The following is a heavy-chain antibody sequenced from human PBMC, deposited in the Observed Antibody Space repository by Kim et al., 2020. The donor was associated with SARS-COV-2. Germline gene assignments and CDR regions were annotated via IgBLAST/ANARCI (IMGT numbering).Heavy chain of an antibody. Sequence: GGSLRLSCAASGFTFSSYGMHWVRQAPGKGLEWVSLISYDGGNKYYADSVNGRFTISRDSSKNTLYLQMNSLRGEDTAVYYCVKDNPHWYYYDSRSEEDAIDVWGQGTMVTVSS. D-gene: IGHD3-10*01. CDR3: VKDNPHWYYYDSRSEEDAIDV. CDR2: ISYDGGNK. J-gene: IGHJ3*01. V-gene: IGHV3-30*18. CDR1: GFTFSSYG.